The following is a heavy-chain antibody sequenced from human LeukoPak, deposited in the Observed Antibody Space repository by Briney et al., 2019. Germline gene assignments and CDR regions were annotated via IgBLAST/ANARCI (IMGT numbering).Heavy chain of an antibody. CDR3: ARRQWLAFDY. D-gene: IGHD6-19*01. J-gene: IGHJ4*02. Sequence: GGSLRLSCAASGFTVGNHYMSWVRQAQGKGLEWVSVLYSGGSTYYADSVKGRFTISRDNSENTLYLQMNSLKAEDTAMYYCARRQWLAFDYWGQGTLVTVSS. V-gene: IGHV3-53*01. CDR1: GFTVGNHY. CDR2: LYSGGST.